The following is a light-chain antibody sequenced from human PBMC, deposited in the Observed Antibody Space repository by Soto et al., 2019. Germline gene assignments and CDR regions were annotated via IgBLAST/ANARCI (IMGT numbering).Light chain of an antibody. CDR1: QSISTK. CDR2: SAS. V-gene: IGKV3-15*01. CDR3: QQCHNWPLT. Sequence: EIVMTQSPATLSVSPGERATLSCRASQSISTKLAWYQQKPGQPPRLLIYSASTRATGVPARFTGSGSGSEFTLTISGLQSEDFEVYYCQQCHNWPLTFGQGTRLEI. J-gene: IGKJ2*01.